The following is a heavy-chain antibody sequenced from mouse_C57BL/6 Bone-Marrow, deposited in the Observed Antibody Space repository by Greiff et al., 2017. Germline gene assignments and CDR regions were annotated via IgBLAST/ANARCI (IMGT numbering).Heavy chain of an antibody. V-gene: IGHV1-81*01. J-gene: IGHJ3*01. CDR3: ARTRWLLLFAY. D-gene: IGHD2-3*01. CDR2: IYPRSGNT. CDR1: GYTFTSYG. Sequence: VQLQQSGAELARPGASVKLSCKASGYTFTSYGISWVKQRTGQGLEWIGEIYPRSGNTYYNEKFKGKDTLTADKSSSTAYMELRSLTSEDSAVYFCARTRWLLLFAYWGQGTLVTVSA.